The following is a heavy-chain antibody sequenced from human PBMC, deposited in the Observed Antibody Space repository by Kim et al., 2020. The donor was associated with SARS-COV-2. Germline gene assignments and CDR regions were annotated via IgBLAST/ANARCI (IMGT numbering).Heavy chain of an antibody. Sequence: SQTLSLTCAISGDSVSSNSAAWNWIRQSPSRGLEWLGRTYYRSKWYNDYAVSVKSRITINPDTSKNQFSLQLNSVTPEDTAVYYCARSGSMTTVTTGFGFDPWGQGTLVTVSS. J-gene: IGHJ5*02. CDR3: ARSGSMTTVTTGFGFDP. V-gene: IGHV6-1*01. D-gene: IGHD4-17*01. CDR2: TYYRSKWYN. CDR1: GDSVSSNSAA.